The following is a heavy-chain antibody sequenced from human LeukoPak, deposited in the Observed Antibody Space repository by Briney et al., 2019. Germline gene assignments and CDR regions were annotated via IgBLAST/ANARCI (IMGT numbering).Heavy chain of an antibody. CDR2: FGKGGVT. Sequence: SETLSLTCAVYGGSFSNNFWNWFRKTPGKGLKWIGEFGKGGVTNYNPSLKSRLTMSVDTSKNQFSLKLTSVTAADTAIYYCARHVVRGRDWFCTSSNCHQRWFDPWGQGTPVTVSS. CDR1: GGSFSNNF. CDR3: ARHVVRGRDWFCTSSNCHQRWFDP. D-gene: IGHD2-2*01. J-gene: IGHJ5*02. V-gene: IGHV4-34*01.